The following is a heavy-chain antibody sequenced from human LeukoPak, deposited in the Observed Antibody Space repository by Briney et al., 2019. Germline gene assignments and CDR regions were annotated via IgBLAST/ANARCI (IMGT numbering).Heavy chain of an antibody. CDR1: GYTFTGYY. D-gene: IGHD3-10*01. J-gene: IGHJ3*02. CDR2: IIPNSGGT. CDR3: ARNLWFGESSDAFNI. V-gene: IGHV1-2*02. Sequence: PRASVKVSCKASGYTFTGYYIHWVRQAPGQGLEWMGWIIPNSGGTNYAQKFQGRVTTTRDTSISTAYMELSRLKSDDTAVYYCARNLWFGESSDAFNIWGQGTMVTVSS.